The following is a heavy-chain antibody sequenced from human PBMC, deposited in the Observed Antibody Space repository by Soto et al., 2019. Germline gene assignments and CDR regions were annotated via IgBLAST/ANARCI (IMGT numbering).Heavy chain of an antibody. V-gene: IGHV3-30-3*01. Sequence: QVRLVESGGGVVQPGRSLRLSCAASGFTFNIYAMHCVRKAPGKWLERVAVISHEGTSRYYADSVKGRVTISRDNSKSMVFVQMSSMGVEDTAVYYCVRSSGVPTPDFAYWGQGTLVTVSS. CDR2: ISHEGTSR. J-gene: IGHJ4*02. CDR3: VRSSGVPTPDFAY. D-gene: IGHD3-10*01. CDR1: GFTFNIYA.